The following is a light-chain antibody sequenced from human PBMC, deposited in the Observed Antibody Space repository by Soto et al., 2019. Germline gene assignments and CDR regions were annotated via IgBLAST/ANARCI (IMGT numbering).Light chain of an antibody. CDR2: EVT. CDR3: SSYAASNSYV. J-gene: IGLJ1*01. V-gene: IGLV2-8*01. Sequence: QSALTQPPSASGSPGQSVTISCTGTSSDVGGYNYVYWYQQHPGKAPKLMIYEVTKRPSGVPDRFSGSKSGNTASLTVSGLQAEDEADYYCSSYAASNSYVVGTGTNLTVL. CDR1: SSDVGGYNY.